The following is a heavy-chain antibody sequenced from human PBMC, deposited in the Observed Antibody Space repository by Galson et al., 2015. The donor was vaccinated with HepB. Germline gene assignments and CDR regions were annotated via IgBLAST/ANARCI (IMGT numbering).Heavy chain of an antibody. D-gene: IGHD2-2*01. CDR2: IYYSGST. V-gene: IGHV4-59*12. CDR1: GGSISSYY. CDR3: ARGYCSSTSCYSYYYGMDV. Sequence: ETLSLTCTVSGGSISSYYWSWIRQPPGKGLEWIGYIYYSGSTNYNPSLKSRVTISVDTSKNQFSLKLSSVTAADTAVYYCARGYCSSTSCYSYYYGMDVWGQGTTVTVSS. J-gene: IGHJ6*02.